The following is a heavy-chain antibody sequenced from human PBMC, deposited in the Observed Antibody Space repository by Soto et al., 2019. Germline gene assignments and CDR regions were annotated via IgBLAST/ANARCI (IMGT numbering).Heavy chain of an antibody. Sequence: TSETLCLTCTVSGGSISSYYWSWILQPPGKALEWIGYTYYSGRTNYNTSLQSRVTIYVETSKNQFSTKLSSPQAAETALYHCARMLRGVIKLYYYGMDVWGQGTTVTVSS. J-gene: IGHJ6*02. V-gene: IGHV4-59*01. CDR1: GGSISSYY. CDR3: ARMLRGVIKLYYYGMDV. CDR2: TYYSGRT. D-gene: IGHD3-10*01.